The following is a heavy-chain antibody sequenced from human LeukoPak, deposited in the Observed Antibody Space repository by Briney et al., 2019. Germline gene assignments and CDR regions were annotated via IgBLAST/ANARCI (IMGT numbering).Heavy chain of an antibody. CDR2: ISGSGSST. V-gene: IGHV3-23*01. J-gene: IGHJ5*02. CDR3: AKSVHYYNGSGGYSWFDP. CDR1: GFTFSSYA. D-gene: IGHD3-10*01. Sequence: PGGSLRLSCAASGFTFSSYAMSWVRQAPGKGLEWVSAISGSGSSTYYADSVKGRFTISRDNSKNTLYLQVNSLRAEDTAVYYCAKSVHYYNGSGGYSWFDPWGHGTPVTASS.